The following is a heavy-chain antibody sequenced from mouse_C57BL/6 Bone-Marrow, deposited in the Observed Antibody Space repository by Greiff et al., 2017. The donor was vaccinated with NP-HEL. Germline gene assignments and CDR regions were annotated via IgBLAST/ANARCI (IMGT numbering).Heavy chain of an antibody. CDR1: GYTFTSYW. J-gene: IGHJ1*03. CDR3: ARSYGSSYRWYFDV. CDR2: IDPSDSYT. D-gene: IGHD1-1*01. V-gene: IGHV1-59*01. Sequence: QVQLQQPGAELVRPGPSVKLSCKASGYTFTSYWMHWVKQRPGQGLEWIGVIDPSDSYTNYNQKFKGKATLTVDTSSSTAYMQLSSLTSEDSAVYYCARSYGSSYRWYFDVWGTGTTVTVSS.